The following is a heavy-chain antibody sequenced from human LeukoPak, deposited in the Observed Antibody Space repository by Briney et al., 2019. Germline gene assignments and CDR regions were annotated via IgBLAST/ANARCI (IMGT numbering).Heavy chain of an antibody. V-gene: IGHV4-4*02. CDR1: VGSISSSNW. D-gene: IGHD6-13*01. CDR3: ACLRGATGSPYFGS. CDR2: SYHNGST. J-gene: IGHJ4*02. Sequence: PSGTLSLTCAGSVGSISSSNWWSWVRQPPGKWLGWIGESYHNGSTNYNPSLKSRVIMSLDKSKNPFSLNLSSVTAAATAISYCACLRGATGSPYFGSWGQGTLVTVSS.